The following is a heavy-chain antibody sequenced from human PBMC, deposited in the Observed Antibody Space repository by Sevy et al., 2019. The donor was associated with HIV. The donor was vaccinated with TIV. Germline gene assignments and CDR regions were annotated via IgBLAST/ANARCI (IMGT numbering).Heavy chain of an antibody. D-gene: IGHD6-19*01. J-gene: IGHJ4*02. CDR3: AKGPSYLVAATFPDY. CDR1: GITFSNYA. CDR2: FSGSGGST. Sequence: GGSLRLSCAASGITFSNYAMSWVRQAPGKGLEWVSTFSGSGGSTHYADSVEGRFTISRDNSKNTLYLQMNSLRAEGTAVYVCAKGPSYLVAATFPDYWGQGTLVTVSS. V-gene: IGHV3-23*01.